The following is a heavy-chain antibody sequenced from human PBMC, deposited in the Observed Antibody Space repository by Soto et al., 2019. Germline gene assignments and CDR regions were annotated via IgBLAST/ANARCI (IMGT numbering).Heavy chain of an antibody. J-gene: IGHJ6*02. CDR3: ATSPKTETNYYYYYGMAV. V-gene: IGHV1-69*13. CDR2: IIPIFGTA. Sequence: SVKVSCKASGGTFSSYAISWVRQAPGQGLEWMGGIIPIFGTANYAQKFQGRVTITADESTSTAYMELSSLRSEDTAVYYCATSPKTETNYYYYYGMAVWRQGTTATGSS. CDR1: GGTFSSYA.